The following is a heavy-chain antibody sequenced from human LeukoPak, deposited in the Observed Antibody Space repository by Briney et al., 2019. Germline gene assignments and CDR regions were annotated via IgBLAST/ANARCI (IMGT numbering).Heavy chain of an antibody. CDR1: GFTFSSYW. J-gene: IGHJ6*04. CDR2: INSDGSST. Sequence: GGSLRLSCAASGFTFSSYWMHWVRQAPGKGLVWVSRINSDGSSTSYADSVKGRFTISRDNAKNSLYLQMNSLRAEDTAVYYCAELGITMIGGVWGKGTTVTISP. CDR3: AELGITMIGGV. D-gene: IGHD3-10*02. V-gene: IGHV3-74*01.